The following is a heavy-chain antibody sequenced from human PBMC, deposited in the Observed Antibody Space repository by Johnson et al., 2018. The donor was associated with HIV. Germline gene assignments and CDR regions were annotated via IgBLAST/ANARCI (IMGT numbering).Heavy chain of an antibody. V-gene: IGHV3-15*07. D-gene: IGHD2-21*01. CDR1: GFTFSSYD. CDR3: TTDLIVVIPIGAFDV. Sequence: VQLVESGGGVVRPGGSLRLSCAASGFTFSSYDMHWVRQAPGKGLEWVARIKRKRDGVAADYAATVQRRVSISRDDSTSTVYLQMNILKTEDSAVYYCTTDLIVVIPIGAFDVWGQGTTVTVSS. CDR2: IKRKRDGVAA. J-gene: IGHJ3*01.